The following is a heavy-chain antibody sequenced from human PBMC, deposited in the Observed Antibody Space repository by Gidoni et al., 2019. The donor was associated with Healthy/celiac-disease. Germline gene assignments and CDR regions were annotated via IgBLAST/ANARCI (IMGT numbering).Heavy chain of an antibody. CDR1: GFPFSSYW. CDR2: IKQDGSEK. CDR3: ARDSYCSGGSCYYYYYYGMDV. Sequence: EVQLVESGGGLVQPGGSLRLSCAASGFPFSSYWMSWVRQAPGKGLEWVANIKQDGSEKYYVDSVKGRFTISRDNAKNSLYLQMNSLRAEDTAVYYCARDSYCSGGSCYYYYYYGMDVWGQGTTVTVSS. V-gene: IGHV3-7*01. D-gene: IGHD2-15*01. J-gene: IGHJ6*02.